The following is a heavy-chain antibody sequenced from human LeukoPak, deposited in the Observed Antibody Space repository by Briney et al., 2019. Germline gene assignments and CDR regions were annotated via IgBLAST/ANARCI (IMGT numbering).Heavy chain of an antibody. CDR1: VGTFSSYA. J-gene: IGHJ4*02. Sequence: GASVKVSCKASVGTFSSYAISLVRQAPGQGLEWMGRIIPILGIANYAQKFQGRVTITADKSTSTAYMELSSLRSEDTAVYYCAREAQRPLRSWGQGTLVTVSS. CDR2: IIPILGIA. V-gene: IGHV1-69*04. CDR3: AREAQRPLRS.